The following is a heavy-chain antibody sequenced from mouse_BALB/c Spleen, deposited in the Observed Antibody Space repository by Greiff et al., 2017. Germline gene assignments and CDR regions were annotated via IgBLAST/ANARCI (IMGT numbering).Heavy chain of an antibody. CDR3: ARRTYYDYDEGMDY. CDR1: GFTFSSYA. D-gene: IGHD2-4*01. J-gene: IGHJ4*01. V-gene: IGHV5-9-3*01. CDR2: ISSGGSYT. Sequence: VKLVESGGGLVKPGGSLKLSCAASGFTFSSYAMSWVRQTPEKRLEWVATISSGGSYTYYPDSVKGRFTISRDNAKNTLYLQMSSLRSEDTAMYYCARRTYYDYDEGMDYWGQGTSVTVSS.